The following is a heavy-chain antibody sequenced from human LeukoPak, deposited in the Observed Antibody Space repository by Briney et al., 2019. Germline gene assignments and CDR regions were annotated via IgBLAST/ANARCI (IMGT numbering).Heavy chain of an antibody. CDR3: AREHHCSGDC. CDR1: GSTASDDY. V-gene: IGHV3-53*05. J-gene: IGHJ4*02. Sequence: GGSLRLSCAASGSTASDDYMSWVRQAPGKGLEWVSIMYRGGGTGYADSVKGRFTVSRDNSKNTFYLQMNSVRVEDTAVHYCAREHHCSGDCWGQGALVTVSS. CDR2: MYRGGGT. D-gene: IGHD2-21*01.